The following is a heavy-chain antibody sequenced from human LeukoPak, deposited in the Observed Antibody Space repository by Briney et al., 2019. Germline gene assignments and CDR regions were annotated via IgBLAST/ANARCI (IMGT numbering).Heavy chain of an antibody. CDR3: AKSIVVVPAASQSDY. D-gene: IGHD2-2*01. CDR1: GFTFSSYA. J-gene: IGHJ4*02. CDR2: ISGSGGST. V-gene: IGHV3-23*01. Sequence: PGGSLRLSCAASGFTFSSYAMSWVRQAPGKGLEWVSAISGSGGSTYYADSVKGRFTISRDNSKNTLYLQMNSLRAEDTAVYYCAKSIVVVPAASQSDYWGQGTPVTVPS.